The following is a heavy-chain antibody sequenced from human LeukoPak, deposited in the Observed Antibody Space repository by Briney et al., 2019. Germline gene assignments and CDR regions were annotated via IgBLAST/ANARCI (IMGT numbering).Heavy chain of an antibody. Sequence: GGSLRLSCAASGFTFSSYGMHWVRQAPGKGLEWVAVIWYDGSNKYYADSVKGRFTISRDNSKNTLYLQMNSLRAEDTAVYYCARERAGDYYYYDMDVWGKGTTVTVSS. V-gene: IGHV3-33*01. J-gene: IGHJ6*04. CDR2: IWYDGSNK. CDR1: GFTFSSYG. D-gene: IGHD6-13*01. CDR3: ARERAGDYYYYDMDV.